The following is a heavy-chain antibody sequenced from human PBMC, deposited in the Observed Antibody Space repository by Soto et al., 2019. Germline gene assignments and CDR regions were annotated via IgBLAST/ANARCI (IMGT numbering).Heavy chain of an antibody. CDR3: ARDQSMQWLVQGLFDY. V-gene: IGHV3-33*01. D-gene: IGHD6-19*01. J-gene: IGHJ4*02. CDR1: GFTFSSYG. Sequence: QVQLVESGGGVVQPGRSLRLSCAASGFTFSSYGMHWVRQAPGKGLEWVAVIWYDGSNKYYADSVKGRFTISRDNSKNTLYLQMNSLRAEDTAVYYCARDQSMQWLVQGLFDYWGQGTLVTVSS. CDR2: IWYDGSNK.